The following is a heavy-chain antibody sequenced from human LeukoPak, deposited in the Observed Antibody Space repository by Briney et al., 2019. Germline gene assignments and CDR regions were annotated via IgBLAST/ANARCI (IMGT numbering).Heavy chain of an antibody. J-gene: IGHJ5*02. CDR2: IYSGGST. Sequence: TLSLTCAVSGASISSSRYYWGWIRQPPGKGLEWIGTIYSGGSTYYNPSLKTRVTISVDTSKNQFSLELSSVTAADTAVYYCARQPPGCTTSSCYFRRFDPWGQGTLVTVSS. D-gene: IGHD2-2*01. CDR3: ARQPPGCTTSSCYFRRFDP. CDR1: GASISSSRYY. V-gene: IGHV4-39*01.